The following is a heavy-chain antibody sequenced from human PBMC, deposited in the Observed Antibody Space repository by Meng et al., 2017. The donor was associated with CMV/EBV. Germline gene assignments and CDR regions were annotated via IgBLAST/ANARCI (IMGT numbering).Heavy chain of an antibody. CDR3: AKSAYYDFWSSNWFDP. CDR2: ISGSGGST. D-gene: IGHD3-3*01. V-gene: IGHV3-23*01. CDR1: GFTFSSYA. J-gene: IGHJ5*02. Sequence: GESLKISCAASGFTFSSYAMSWVRQAPGKGLEWVSAISGSGGSTYYADSVKGRFTISRDNSKNTLYLQMNSLRAEDTAVYYCAKSAYYDFWSSNWFDPWGQGTLVTLL.